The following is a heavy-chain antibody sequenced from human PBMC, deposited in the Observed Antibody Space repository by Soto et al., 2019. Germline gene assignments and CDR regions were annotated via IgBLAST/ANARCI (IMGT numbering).Heavy chain of an antibody. CDR1: GGSFSGYY. CDR3: ARTLGHGSGWYELNWFDP. Sequence: PSETLSLTCAVYGGSFSGYYWSWIRQPPGKGLEWIGEINHSGSTNYNPSLKSRVTISVDTSKNQFSLKLSSVTAADTAVYYCARTLGHGSGWYELNWFDPWGQGTLVTVSS. CDR2: INHSGST. J-gene: IGHJ5*02. V-gene: IGHV4-34*01. D-gene: IGHD6-19*01.